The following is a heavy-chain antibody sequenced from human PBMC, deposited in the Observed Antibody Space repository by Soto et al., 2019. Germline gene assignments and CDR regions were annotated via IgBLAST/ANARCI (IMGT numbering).Heavy chain of an antibody. J-gene: IGHJ5*02. V-gene: IGHV4-61*01. CDR2: IYYSGST. CDR3: ARGYSIAARPWWFDP. D-gene: IGHD6-6*01. CDR1: GGSVSSGSYY. Sequence: KASETLSLTCTVSGGSVSSGSYYWSWIRQPPGKGLEWIGYIYYSGSTNYNPSLKSRVTISVDTSKNQFSLKLSSVTAADTAVYYCARGYSIAARPWWFDPWGQGTLVTGSS.